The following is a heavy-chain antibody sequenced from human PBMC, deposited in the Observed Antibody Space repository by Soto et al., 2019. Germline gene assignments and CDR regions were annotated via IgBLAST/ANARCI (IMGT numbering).Heavy chain of an antibody. CDR2: IYYSGST. CDR3: ERTPSEYQLFDY. CDR1: GGSISSSSYY. J-gene: IGHJ4*02. Sequence: SETLSLTCTVSGGSISSSSYYWGWIRQPPGKGLEWIGSIYYSGSTYYNPSLKSRVTISVDTSKNQFSLKLSSVTAADTAVYYYERTPSEYQLFDYWGQGTLVTVTS. D-gene: IGHD2-2*01. V-gene: IGHV4-39*01.